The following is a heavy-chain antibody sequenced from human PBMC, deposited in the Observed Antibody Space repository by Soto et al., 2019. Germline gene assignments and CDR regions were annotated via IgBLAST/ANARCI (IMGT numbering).Heavy chain of an antibody. D-gene: IGHD1-26*01. J-gene: IGHJ2*01. CDR3: ARGGSLYWYFDL. Sequence: QVQLVQSGAEVKKPGASVKVSCKASGYTFTSYAMHWVRQAPGQRLEWMGWINAGNGNTKYSQKFQGRVTITRDTSASTAYMELSSLISEDTAVYYCARGGSLYWYFDLWGRGTLVTVSS. CDR1: GYTFTSYA. CDR2: INAGNGNT. V-gene: IGHV1-3*01.